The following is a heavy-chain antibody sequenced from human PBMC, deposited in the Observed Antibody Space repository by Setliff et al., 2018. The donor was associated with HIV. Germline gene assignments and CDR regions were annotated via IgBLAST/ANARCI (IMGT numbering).Heavy chain of an antibody. CDR1: EGTFNTYD. V-gene: IGHV1-69*10. CDR2: IIPSFDIT. CDR3: ARALTSGGFYYYYMDV. Sequence: SVKVSCKASEGTFNTYDISWVRQAPGQGLEWMGGIIPSFDITNYAQKFRGRVTITADKSTSTAYMELSSLRSEDTAVYYCARALTSGGFYYYYMDVWGKGTTVTVSS. J-gene: IGHJ6*03. D-gene: IGHD3-9*01.